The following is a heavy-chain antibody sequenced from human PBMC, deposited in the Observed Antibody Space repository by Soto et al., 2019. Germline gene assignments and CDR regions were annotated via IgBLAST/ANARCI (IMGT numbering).Heavy chain of an antibody. V-gene: IGHV4-39*01. Sequence: SETLSLTFTVSGGSIISSSYYWGWIRQPPGKGLEWIGSIYYSGSTYYNPSLKSRVTISVDTSKNQFSLKLSSVTAADTAVYYCARPYYYDSSGYYVWFDPWGQGTLVTVSS. CDR2: IYYSGST. D-gene: IGHD3-22*01. CDR3: ARPYYYDSSGYYVWFDP. J-gene: IGHJ5*02. CDR1: GGSIISSSYY.